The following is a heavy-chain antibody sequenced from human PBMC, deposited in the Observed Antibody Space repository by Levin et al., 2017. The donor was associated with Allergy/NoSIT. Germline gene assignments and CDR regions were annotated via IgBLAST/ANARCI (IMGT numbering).Heavy chain of an antibody. D-gene: IGHD3-22*01. CDR3: ARGSVVIPWWYFDL. CDR2: ISSSSGTI. CDR1: GFTFSSYS. J-gene: IGHJ2*01. V-gene: IGHV3-48*02. Sequence: PGESLKISCAASGFTFSSYSMSWVRQAPGKGLEWVSYISSSSGTIKYADSVKGRFTISRDNAENSLNLQINNLRDEDTAVYYCARGSVVIPWWYFDLWGRGTLVTVSS.